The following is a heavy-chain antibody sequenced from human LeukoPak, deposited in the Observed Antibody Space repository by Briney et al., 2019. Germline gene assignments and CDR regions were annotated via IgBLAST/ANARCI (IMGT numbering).Heavy chain of an antibody. CDR1: GFTFSSYW. CDR3: ARDPFPRYISGCFDP. D-gene: IGHD6-19*01. J-gene: IGHJ5*02. V-gene: IGHV3-74*01. Sequence: PGGSLRLSCAASGFTFSSYWMHWVRQAPGKGLVWVSRINSDGSSTSYADSVKGRFTISRDNAKNTLYLQMNSLRAENTAVYYCARDPFPRYISGCFDPWGRGNLVSVSS. CDR2: INSDGSST.